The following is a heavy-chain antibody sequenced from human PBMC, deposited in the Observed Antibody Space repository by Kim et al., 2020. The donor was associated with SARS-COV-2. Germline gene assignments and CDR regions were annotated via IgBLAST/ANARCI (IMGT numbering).Heavy chain of an antibody. J-gene: IGHJ5*02. D-gene: IGHD4-17*01. CDR3: AVRYGDYFPPTLKNWFDP. CDR1: GGSFSGYY. Sequence: SETLSLTCAVYGGSFSGYYWSWIRQPPGKGLEWIGEINHSGSTNYNPSLKSRVTISVDTSKNQFSLKLSSVTAADTAVYYCAVRYGDYFPPTLKNWFDPWGQGTLVTVSS. V-gene: IGHV4-34*01. CDR2: INHSGST.